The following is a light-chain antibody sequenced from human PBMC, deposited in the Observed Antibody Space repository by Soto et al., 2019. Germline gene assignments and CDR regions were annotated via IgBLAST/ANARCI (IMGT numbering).Light chain of an antibody. CDR2: GAS. V-gene: IGKV3-20*01. Sequence: GLTQSPGTLAFSPGDRATLSCRASQSVSSSDLAWYQQKPGQAPRLLIYGASSRATGIPDRFSGSGSGTDFTLTISRLEPDDFAVYYCQPYGSSPTFGQGTRLAIK. CDR3: QPYGSSPT. CDR1: QSVSSSD. J-gene: IGKJ5*01.